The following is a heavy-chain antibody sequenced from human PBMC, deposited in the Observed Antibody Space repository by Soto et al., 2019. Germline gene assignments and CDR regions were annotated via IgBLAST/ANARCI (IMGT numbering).Heavy chain of an antibody. V-gene: IGHV4-38-2*02. CDR1: GYSISSGYY. CDR3: ARESGYGDYQALDY. D-gene: IGHD4-17*01. J-gene: IGHJ4*02. CDR2: IYHSGST. Sequence: SETLSLTCAVSGYSISSGYYWGWIRQPPGKGLEWIGSIYHSGSTYYNPSPKSRVTISVDTSKNQFSLKLSSVTAADTAVYYCARESGYGDYQALDYWGQGTLVTVSS.